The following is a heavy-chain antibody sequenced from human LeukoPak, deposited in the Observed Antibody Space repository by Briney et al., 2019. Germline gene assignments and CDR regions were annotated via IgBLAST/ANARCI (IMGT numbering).Heavy chain of an antibody. Sequence: GGSLRLSCAASGFTFSSYAMSWVRQAPGKGLEWVSAISGSGGSTYYADSVKGRFTISRDNSKNTLYLQMNSLRAEDTAVYYCAKERSPRPYYYDSSGYYYVYWGQGTLVTVSS. J-gene: IGHJ4*02. V-gene: IGHV3-23*01. CDR3: AKERSPRPYYYDSSGYYYVY. CDR2: ISGSGGST. CDR1: GFTFSSYA. D-gene: IGHD3-22*01.